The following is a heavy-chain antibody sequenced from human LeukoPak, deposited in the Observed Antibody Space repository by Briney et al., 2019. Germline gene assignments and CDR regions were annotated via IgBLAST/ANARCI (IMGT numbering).Heavy chain of an antibody. V-gene: IGHV4-59*01. Sequence: SETLSLTCTVSGGSISSYYWSWIRQPPGKGLEWIGYIYYSGSTNYNPSLKSRVTISVDTSKNQFSLKLSSVTAADTAVYYCARVFSHDYVHLDYWGQGTLVTVSS. D-gene: IGHD4-17*01. J-gene: IGHJ4*02. CDR3: ARVFSHDYVHLDY. CDR1: GGSISSYY. CDR2: IYYSGST.